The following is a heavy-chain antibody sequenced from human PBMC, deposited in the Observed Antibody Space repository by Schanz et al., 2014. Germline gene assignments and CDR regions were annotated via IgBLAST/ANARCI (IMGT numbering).Heavy chain of an antibody. J-gene: IGHJ5*02. Sequence: QVQVIQSGPEVKKPGASVKVSCKASGYTFTNHYLHWVRQAPGQGLEWMGRISPSSGGTNYAQNFQGRVTMTKDTSSNKVYMELSTLTSDDTAVYYCARESVSRTRLFDPWGQGTLVTVSS. V-gene: IGHV1-2*06. D-gene: IGHD3-3*01. CDR1: GYTFTNHY. CDR2: ISPSSGGT. CDR3: ARESVSRTRLFDP.